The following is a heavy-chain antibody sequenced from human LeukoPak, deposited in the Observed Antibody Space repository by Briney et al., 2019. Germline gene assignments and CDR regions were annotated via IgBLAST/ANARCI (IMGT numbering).Heavy chain of an antibody. CDR2: ISYDGSNK. J-gene: IGHJ3*02. CDR1: GFTFSSYG. D-gene: IGHD1-26*01. V-gene: IGHV3-30*18. CDR3: AKDIAEWELLFAFDI. Sequence: GGSLRLSCAASGFTFSSYGMHWVRQAPGKGLEWVAVISYDGSNKYYADSVKGRFTISRDNSKNTLYLQMNSLRAEDTAVYYCAKDIAEWELLFAFDIWGQGTMVTVSS.